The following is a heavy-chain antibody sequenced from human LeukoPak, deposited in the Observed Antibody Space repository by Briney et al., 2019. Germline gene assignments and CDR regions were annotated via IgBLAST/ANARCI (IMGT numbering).Heavy chain of an antibody. CDR1: GGSINSGGYY. CDR3: ARRGQWGHFDY. D-gene: IGHD2-8*01. Sequence: SETLSLTCTVSGGSINSGGYYWSWIRQPPGKGLEWIGYIYYSGNTNYNPSLKSRVTISVDTSKNQLSLKLSSVTAADTAVYYCARRGQWGHFDYWGQGTLVTVSS. CDR2: IYYSGNT. V-gene: IGHV4-61*08. J-gene: IGHJ4*02.